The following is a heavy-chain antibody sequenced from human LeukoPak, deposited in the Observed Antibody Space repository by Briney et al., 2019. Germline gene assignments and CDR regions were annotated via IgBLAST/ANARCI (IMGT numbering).Heavy chain of an antibody. J-gene: IGHJ6*01. CDR3: ASKEYYYYGMDV. V-gene: IGHV3-53*01. Sequence: GGSLRLSCAASGFTVDSNYLSWVRQAPGKGLEWVSTIYTGGNTYYAASVKGRFTIPRDFSKNTVFLHMNSLRAEDTAVYYCASKEYYYYGMDVWGQGTTVTVSS. CDR2: IYTGGNT. CDR1: GFTVDSNY.